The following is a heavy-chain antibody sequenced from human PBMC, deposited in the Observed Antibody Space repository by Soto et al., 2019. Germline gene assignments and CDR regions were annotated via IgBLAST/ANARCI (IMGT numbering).Heavy chain of an antibody. CDR3: ARSLRSSGWIDAFDI. J-gene: IGHJ3*02. Sequence: QVQLVQSGAEVKNSGASVKVSCKASGYTFTSYGFSWVRQAPGQGLEWMGWISASNGNTNYAQKLQGRVTMTTDTSTGTAYMELRSLRSDDTAVYYCARSLRSSGWIDAFDIWGQGTMVTVSS. CDR1: GYTFTSYG. CDR2: ISASNGNT. V-gene: IGHV1-18*01. D-gene: IGHD6-19*01.